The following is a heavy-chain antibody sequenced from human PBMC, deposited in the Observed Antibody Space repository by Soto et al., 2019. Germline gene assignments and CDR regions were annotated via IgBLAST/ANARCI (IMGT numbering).Heavy chain of an antibody. CDR2: IVVGSGNT. Sequence: QMQLVQSGPEVKKPGTSVKVSCKASGFTFTSSAMQWVRQARGQRLEWIGWIVVGSGNTNYAQKFQERVTITRDMSTSTAYMELSSLRSEDTAVYYCGADGGGGSGDYGMDVWGQGTTVTVSS. J-gene: IGHJ6*02. V-gene: IGHV1-58*02. D-gene: IGHD3-10*01. CDR1: GFTFTSSA. CDR3: GADGGGGSGDYGMDV.